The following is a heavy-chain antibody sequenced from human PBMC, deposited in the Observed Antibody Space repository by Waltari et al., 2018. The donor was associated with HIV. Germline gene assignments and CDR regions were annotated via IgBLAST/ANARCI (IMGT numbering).Heavy chain of an antibody. V-gene: IGHV1-46*01. CDR2: IDPGAGTT. Sequence: VRLEQSGPEVKEPGSSVLVSCKTTGFVFTSYYIPWVRQVPGQGLECMGTIDPGAGTTCFVHRFVSRIKSTRDVSRNTVYMEVPRLSFGETAIYYCARDRSPIQDYSLDVWGQGTAVVVS. CDR1: GFVFTSYY. D-gene: IGHD2-21*01. J-gene: IGHJ6*02. CDR3: ARDRSPIQDYSLDV.